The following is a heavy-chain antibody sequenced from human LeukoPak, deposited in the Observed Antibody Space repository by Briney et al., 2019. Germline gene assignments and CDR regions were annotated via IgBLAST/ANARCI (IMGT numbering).Heavy chain of an antibody. J-gene: IGHJ6*02. D-gene: IGHD2-15*01. CDR3: ARDRQYCSGGSCYRPRSDPSYYYYGMDV. Sequence: GRSLRLSCAASGFTFSDYYMSWIRQAPGKGLEWVSYISSSGSTIYYADSVKGRFTISRDNAKNSLYLQMNSLRAEDTAVYYCARDRQYCSGGSCYRPRSDPSYYYYGMDVWGQGTTVTVSS. CDR1: GFTFSDYY. CDR2: ISSSGSTI. V-gene: IGHV3-11*01.